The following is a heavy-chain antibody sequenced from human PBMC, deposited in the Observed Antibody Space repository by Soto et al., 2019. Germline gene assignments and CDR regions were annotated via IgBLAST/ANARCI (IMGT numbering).Heavy chain of an antibody. D-gene: IGHD3-16*02. CDR1: GFSLSTSGVG. J-gene: IGHJ4*02. CDR3: AHSDDYVWGSYRYTPFDY. Sequence: SGPTLVNPTQTLTLTCTFSGFSLSTSGVGVGWIRQPPGKALEWLALIYWDDDKRYSPSLKSRLTITKDTSKNQVVLTMTNMDPVDTATYYCAHSDDYVWGSYRYTPFDYWGQGTLVTVSS. V-gene: IGHV2-5*02. CDR2: IYWDDDK.